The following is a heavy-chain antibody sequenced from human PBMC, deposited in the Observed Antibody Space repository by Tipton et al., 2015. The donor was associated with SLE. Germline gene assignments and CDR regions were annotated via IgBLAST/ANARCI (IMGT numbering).Heavy chain of an antibody. CDR3: ARVGIQSGGWRPWDF. J-gene: IGHJ4*02. Sequence: LRLSCTVSGGSISSSSNHWGWIRQPPGKGLEWLGNIYYSGIAYYTPSLESRVSISVDTSKNQFSLKLNSVTAADTAMYYCARVGIQSGGWRPWDFWGQGTLVTVSS. CDR2: IYYSGIA. CDR1: GGSISSSSNH. V-gene: IGHV4-39*07. D-gene: IGHD6-25*01.